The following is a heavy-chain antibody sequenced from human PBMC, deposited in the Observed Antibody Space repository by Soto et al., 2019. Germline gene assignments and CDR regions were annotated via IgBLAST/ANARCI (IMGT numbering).Heavy chain of an antibody. D-gene: IGHD1-20*01. J-gene: IGHJ6*02. Sequence: SETLSLTCTVSGGSISSGGYYWSWIRQHTGKGLEWIGYIYYSGSTYYNPSLKSRVTISVDTSKNQFSLKLSSVTAADTAVYYCAASVSQYNWNYGMDVWGQGTTVTVSS. CDR2: IYYSGST. CDR3: AASVSQYNWNYGMDV. CDR1: GGSISSGGYY. V-gene: IGHV4-31*03.